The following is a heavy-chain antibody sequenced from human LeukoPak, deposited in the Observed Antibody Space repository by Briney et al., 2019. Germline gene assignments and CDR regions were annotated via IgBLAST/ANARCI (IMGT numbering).Heavy chain of an antibody. CDR3: ARGVLDYDSSRYYYYMDV. V-gene: IGHV4-34*01. J-gene: IGHJ6*03. CDR1: GGSFSGYY. D-gene: IGHD3-22*01. Sequence: SETLSLTSAVYGGSFSGYYWSWIRQPPGKGLEWIGEINHSGSTNYNPSLKSRVTISVDTSKNQFSLKLSSVTAADTAVYYCARGVLDYDSSRYYYYMDVWGKGTTVTVSS. CDR2: INHSGST.